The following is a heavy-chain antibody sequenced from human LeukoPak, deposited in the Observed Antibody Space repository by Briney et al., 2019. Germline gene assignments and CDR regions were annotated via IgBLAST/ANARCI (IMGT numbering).Heavy chain of an antibody. V-gene: IGHV1-8*01. CDR1: GYTFTSYD. Sequence: ASVKVSCTASGYTFTSYDINWVRQAPGQGLEWMGWMNPNSGNTGYAQKFQGRVTMTRNTSISTAYMELSSLRSEDTAVYYCATVITGTTNDAFDIWGQGTMVTVSS. J-gene: IGHJ3*02. D-gene: IGHD1-7*01. CDR3: ATVITGTTNDAFDI. CDR2: MNPNSGNT.